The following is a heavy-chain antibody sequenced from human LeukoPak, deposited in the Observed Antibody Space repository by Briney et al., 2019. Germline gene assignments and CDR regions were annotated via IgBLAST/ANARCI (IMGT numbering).Heavy chain of an antibody. J-gene: IGHJ4*02. CDR1: GYTFTGYY. D-gene: IGHD3-3*01. CDR3: ARKKLHDFWSGYHRYYFDY. Sequence: ASVKVSCKASGYTFTGYYMHWVRQAPGQGLEWMGWINPNSGGTNYAQKFQGRVTMTRDTSISTAYMELRSLRSDDTAVYYCARKKLHDFWSGYHRYYFDYWGQGTLVTVSS. V-gene: IGHV1-2*02. CDR2: INPNSGGT.